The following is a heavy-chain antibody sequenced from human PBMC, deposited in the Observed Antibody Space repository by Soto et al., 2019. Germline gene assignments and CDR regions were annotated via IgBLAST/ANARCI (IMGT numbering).Heavy chain of an antibody. Sequence: PGGSLRLSCAASGFTFSSYSMNWVRQAPGKGLEWVSAISSSSIYIFYADSMKGRFTISRDNAKNSLFLQMNSLRVEDTAVYYCARGGSTFPPLRDSWGQGT. J-gene: IGHJ4*02. CDR1: GFTFSSYS. CDR2: ISSSSIYI. V-gene: IGHV3-21*01. D-gene: IGHD2-21*01. CDR3: ARGGSTFPPLRDS.